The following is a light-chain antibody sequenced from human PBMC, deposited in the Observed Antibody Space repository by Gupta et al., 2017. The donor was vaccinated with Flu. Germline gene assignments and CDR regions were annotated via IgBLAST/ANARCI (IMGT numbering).Light chain of an antibody. CDR2: LGS. Sequence: DIVMTQSPLSLPVTPGEPASISCRSSQSLLHSNGYNYLDWYLQKPGQSPQLLIYLGSNRASGVPDRFSGSGSGTDFTLKISRVEAEDVGVYYCMQDLQNPTHSFGQGTKLEIK. V-gene: IGKV2-28*01. CDR3: MQDLQNPTHS. CDR1: QSLLHSNGYNY. J-gene: IGKJ2*03.